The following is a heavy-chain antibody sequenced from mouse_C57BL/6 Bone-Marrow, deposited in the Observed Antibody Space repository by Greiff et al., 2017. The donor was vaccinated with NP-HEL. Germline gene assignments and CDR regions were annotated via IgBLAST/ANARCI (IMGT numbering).Heavy chain of an antibody. V-gene: IGHV3-6*01. CDR3: ARDDYGSSYPFPY. CDR1: GYSITSGYY. CDR2: ISYDGSN. Sequence: ESGPGLVKPSQSLSLTCSVTGYSITSGYYWNWIRQFPGNKLEWMGYISYDGSNNYNPSLKNRISITRDTSKNQFFLKLNSVTTEDTATYYCARDDYGSSYPFPYWGQGTLVTVSA. J-gene: IGHJ3*01. D-gene: IGHD1-1*01.